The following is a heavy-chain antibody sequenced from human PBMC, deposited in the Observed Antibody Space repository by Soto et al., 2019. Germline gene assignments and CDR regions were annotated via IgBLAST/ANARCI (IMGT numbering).Heavy chain of an antibody. CDR3: ARYTNHTVPGLPFDL. D-gene: IGHD6-19*01. CDR2: TRQDGRQH. J-gene: IGHJ4*02. V-gene: IGHV3-7*03. CDR1: GFTFSTYG. Sequence: PXESLRLSCAASGFTFSTYGMSWVRQAPGKGLEWIAHTRQDGRQHYYVDSVKGRFIISRDNAKNSLYLQMNSLRVEDTAVYYCARYTNHTVPGLPFDLWGQGTLVTVSS.